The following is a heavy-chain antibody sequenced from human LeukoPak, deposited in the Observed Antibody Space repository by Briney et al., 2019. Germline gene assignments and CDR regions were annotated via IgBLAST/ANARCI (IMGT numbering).Heavy chain of an antibody. J-gene: IGHJ4*02. D-gene: IGHD2-15*01. Sequence: PGGSLRLSCAASGFTFSSYSMNWVRQAPGKGLEWVSSISSSSSYIYYADSVKGRFTISRDNAKNSLYLQMNSLRAEDTAVYYCARDMGYCSGGSCHSIAVAGVFDYWGQGTLVTVSS. CDR1: GFTFSSYS. CDR2: ISSSSSYI. CDR3: ARDMGYCSGGSCHSIAVAGVFDY. V-gene: IGHV3-21*01.